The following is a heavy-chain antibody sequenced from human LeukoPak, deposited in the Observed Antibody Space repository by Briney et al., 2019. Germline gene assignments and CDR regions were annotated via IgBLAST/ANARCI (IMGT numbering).Heavy chain of an antibody. CDR1: GGSISSYY. CDR2: IYYSGTT. J-gene: IGHJ4*02. CDR3: ARGVYIAAAQYGY. D-gene: IGHD6-13*01. V-gene: IGHV4-59*01. Sequence: SETLSLTCTVSGGSISSYYWSWIRPPPGKGLEWIGYIYYSGTTNYNPSLKSRVTISVDTSKNQFSLKLSSVTAADTAVYYCARGVYIAAAQYGYWGQGTLVTVSS.